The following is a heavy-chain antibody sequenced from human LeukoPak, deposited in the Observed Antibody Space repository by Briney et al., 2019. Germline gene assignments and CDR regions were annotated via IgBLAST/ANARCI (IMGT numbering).Heavy chain of an antibody. D-gene: IGHD1-26*01. V-gene: IGHV1-2*02. J-gene: IGHJ6*02. CDR3: AREPLYSGSYYNYYYGMDV. CDR1: GYTFTGYY. CDR2: INPNSGGT. Sequence: VASVKVSCKASGYTFTGYYMHWVRQAPGQGLEWMGWINPNSGGTNYAQKFQGRVTMTRDTSISTAYMELSRLRSDDTAVYYCAREPLYSGSYYNYYYGMDVWGQGTTVTVSS.